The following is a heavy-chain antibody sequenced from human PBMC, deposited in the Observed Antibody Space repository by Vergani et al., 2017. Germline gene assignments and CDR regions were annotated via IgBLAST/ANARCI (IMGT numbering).Heavy chain of an antibody. Sequence: EVQLVESGGGLVQPGRSLRLSCTASGFTFGDYAMSWVRQAPGKGLEWVGFIRSKAYGGTTEYAASVKGRFTISRDDSKSIAYLQMNSLKTEDTAVYYCTRDPCGGNWSWGQGTLVTVSS. CDR2: IRSKAYGGTT. D-gene: IGHD4-23*01. V-gene: IGHV3-49*04. CDR3: TRDPCGGNWS. J-gene: IGHJ5*02. CDR1: GFTFGDYA.